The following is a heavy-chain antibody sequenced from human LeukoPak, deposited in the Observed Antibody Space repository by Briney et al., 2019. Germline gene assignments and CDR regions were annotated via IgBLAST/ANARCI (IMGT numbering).Heavy chain of an antibody. V-gene: IGHV1-2*02. Sequence: ASVKVSCKASGYTFTDYSIHWVRQAPVQGLEWMGWINTNSGATNYAQKFQGRVTMTRDTSISTAYMELSRLTSDDTAVFYCARNTYYYDNSAGTFDFWGQGTLVTVSS. J-gene: IGHJ4*02. CDR2: INTNSGAT. D-gene: IGHD3-22*01. CDR1: GYTFTDYS. CDR3: ARNTYYYDNSAGTFDF.